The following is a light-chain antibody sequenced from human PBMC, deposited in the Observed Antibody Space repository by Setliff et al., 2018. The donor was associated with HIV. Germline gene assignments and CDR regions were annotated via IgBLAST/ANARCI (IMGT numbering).Light chain of an antibody. Sequence: LTQPASVSGSPGQSITISCTGTSSDVGGYNYVSWYQQHPGKAPKLMIYDVSNRPSGVSNRFSGSKSGNTASLTISGLQAEDEADYYCSSYTSSSTVFGTGTKVTVL. CDR2: DVS. CDR1: SSDVGGYNY. J-gene: IGLJ1*01. CDR3: SSYTSSSTV. V-gene: IGLV2-14*03.